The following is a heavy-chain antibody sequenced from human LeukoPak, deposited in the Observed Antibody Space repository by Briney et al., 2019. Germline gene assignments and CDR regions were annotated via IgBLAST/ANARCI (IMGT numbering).Heavy chain of an antibody. V-gene: IGHV3-30*18. CDR3: AKDAPTYYDFWSGYYAGYYYYYGMDV. D-gene: IGHD3-3*01. CDR1: GFTFSSYG. CDR2: ISYDGSNK. Sequence: GGSLRLSCAASGFTFSSYGMHWVRQAPGKGLEWVAVISYDGSNKYYADSVKGRFTISRDNSKNTLYLQMNSLRAEDTAVYYCAKDAPTYYDFWSGYYAGYYYYYGMDVWGQGTTVTVSS. J-gene: IGHJ6*02.